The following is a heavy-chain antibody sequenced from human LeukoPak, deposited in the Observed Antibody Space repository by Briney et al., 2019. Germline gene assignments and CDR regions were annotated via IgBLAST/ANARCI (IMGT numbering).Heavy chain of an antibody. J-gene: IGHJ6*03. Sequence: PGGSLRLSCAASGFTFSDYYMSWIRQAPGKGLEWVSYISSSGSTIYYADSVKGRFTISRDNSKNTLYLQMNSLRAEDTAVYYCAKAPYSYYYMDVWGKGTTVTVSS. CDR2: ISSSGSTI. CDR3: AKAPYSYYYMDV. V-gene: IGHV3-11*04. CDR1: GFTFSDYY.